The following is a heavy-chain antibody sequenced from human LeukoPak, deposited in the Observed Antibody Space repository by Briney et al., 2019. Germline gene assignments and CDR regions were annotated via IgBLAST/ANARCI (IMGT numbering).Heavy chain of an antibody. CDR3: ARRAANWGSAYYFDY. J-gene: IGHJ4*02. CDR2: INAGNGNT. CDR1: GYTFTSYA. V-gene: IGHV1-3*01. D-gene: IGHD7-27*01. Sequence: ASVKVSCKASGYTFTSYAMHWVRQAPGQRLEWMGWINAGNGNTKYSQKFQGRVTITRDTSASTAYMELSSLRSEDTAVYYCARRAANWGSAYYFDYWGQGTLVTVSS.